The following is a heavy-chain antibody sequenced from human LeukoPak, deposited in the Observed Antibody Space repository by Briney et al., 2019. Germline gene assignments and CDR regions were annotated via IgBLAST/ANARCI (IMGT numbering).Heavy chain of an antibody. J-gene: IGHJ4*02. V-gene: IGHV4-61*01. CDR2: IYYSGST. D-gene: IGHD3-10*01. CDR3: AREMTGRGDFDY. CDR1: GGSVSSGSYY. Sequence: SETLSLTCTVSGGSVSSGSYYWSWIRQPPGKGLEWIGYIYYSGSTNYNPSLKSRVTISVDTSKNQFSLKLSSVTAADTAVYYCAREMTGRGDFDYWGQGTLVTVSS.